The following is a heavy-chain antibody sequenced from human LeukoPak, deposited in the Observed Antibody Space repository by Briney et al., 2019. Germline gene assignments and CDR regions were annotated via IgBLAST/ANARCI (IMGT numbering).Heavy chain of an antibody. J-gene: IGHJ4*02. V-gene: IGHV3-7*01. CDR3: ARDQGGYDYVWGSYRSKLCYY. CDR2: IKQDGSEE. CDR1: GISFSSYW. D-gene: IGHD3-16*02. Sequence: PGGSLRLSCAASGISFSSYWMSWVRQAPGKGLEWVANIKQDGSEEPYVDSVKGRFTISRDNAKNSLFLQMNSLRAEDTAVYYCARDQGGYDYVWGSYRSKLCYYWRQGTLVSVSS.